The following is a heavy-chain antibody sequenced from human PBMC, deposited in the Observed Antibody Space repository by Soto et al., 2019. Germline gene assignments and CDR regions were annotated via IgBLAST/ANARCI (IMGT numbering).Heavy chain of an antibody. Sequence: SETLSLTCTVSGGSISSSSYYWGWIRQPPGKGLEWIGSIFYSGSTYYNPSLKSRVTISVDTSKNQFSLKLSSVTAADTAVYYCACIFSLGYSYGFYYYGMDGRGQRTTDTGSS. CDR1: GGSISSSSYY. CDR2: IFYSGST. J-gene: IGHJ6*02. D-gene: IGHD5-18*01. CDR3: ACIFSLGYSYGFYYYGMDG. V-gene: IGHV4-39*01.